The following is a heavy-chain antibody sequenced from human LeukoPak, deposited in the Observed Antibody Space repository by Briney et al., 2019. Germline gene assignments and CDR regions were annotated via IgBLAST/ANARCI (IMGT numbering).Heavy chain of an antibody. D-gene: IGHD3-3*01. J-gene: IGHJ4*02. CDR2: LQKDGSDI. V-gene: IGHV3-30*02. Sequence: GGSLRLSCAASGFTFSYYGMHWVRQAPDKGLEWVAFLQKDGSDIHYADSVEGRFTISRDNAKNSLYLQMNSLRAEDTAVYYCAKDPGYDFWSGPDSYYFDYWGQGTLVTVSS. CDR1: GFTFSYYG. CDR3: AKDPGYDFWSGPDSYYFDY.